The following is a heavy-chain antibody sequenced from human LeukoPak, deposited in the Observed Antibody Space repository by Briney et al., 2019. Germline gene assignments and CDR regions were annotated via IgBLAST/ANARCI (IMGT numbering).Heavy chain of an antibody. CDR3: ASDVGFNNGWPA. CDR2: ISVGGSDE. V-gene: IGHV3-48*03. D-gene: IGHD6-19*01. CDR1: GFSFKTYE. J-gene: IGHJ5*02. Sequence: GGSLRLSCVASGFSFKTYEMNWVRQAPGKGLEWISYISVGGSDEDYADSVKGRFSISRDNAKNSVFLQMNSLRVEDTAVYYCASDVGFNNGWPAWGQGTLVTVSS.